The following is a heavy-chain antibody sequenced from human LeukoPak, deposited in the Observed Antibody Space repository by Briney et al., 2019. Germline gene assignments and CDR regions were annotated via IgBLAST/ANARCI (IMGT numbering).Heavy chain of an antibody. V-gene: IGHV3-21*01. J-gene: IGHJ3*02. CDR3: ASLSQVAAPNMNAFDI. D-gene: IGHD6-19*01. Sequence: GGSLRLSCAASGFTFSSYSMNWVRQAPGKGLEWVSSFSSSSSYIYYADSVKGRFTISRDNAKNSLYLQMNSLRAEDTAVYYCASLSQVAAPNMNAFDIWGQGTMVTVSS. CDR2: FSSSSSYI. CDR1: GFTFSSYS.